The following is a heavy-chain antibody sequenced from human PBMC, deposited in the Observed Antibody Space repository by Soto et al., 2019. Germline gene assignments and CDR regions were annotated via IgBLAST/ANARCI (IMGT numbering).Heavy chain of an antibody. Sequence: PGESLKISCKGSGYSFTSYWIGWVRQMPGKGLEWMGIIYPGDSDTRYSPSFQGQVTISADKSISTAYLQWSSLKASDTAMYYCARRSIAAAGTYYYYYMDVWGKGTTVTVSS. V-gene: IGHV5-51*01. CDR1: GYSFTSYW. CDR3: ARRSIAAAGTYYYYYMDV. D-gene: IGHD6-13*01. J-gene: IGHJ6*03. CDR2: IYPGDSDT.